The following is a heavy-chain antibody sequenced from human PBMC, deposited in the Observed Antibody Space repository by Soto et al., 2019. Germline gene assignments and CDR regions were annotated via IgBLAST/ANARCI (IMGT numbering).Heavy chain of an antibody. CDR3: ARDRSSSSEGWFDT. CDR2: INPNSGGT. D-gene: IGHD6-6*01. V-gene: IGHV1-2*02. CDR1: GYTFTCYY. J-gene: IGHJ5*02. Sequence: XAVKVSFNASGYTFTCYYRHLVRQAPGQGLEWMGWINPNSGGTNYAQKFQGRVTMTRDTSISTAYMELRRLRSDDTAVYYCARDRSSSSEGWFDTWGQGTLVTVPS.